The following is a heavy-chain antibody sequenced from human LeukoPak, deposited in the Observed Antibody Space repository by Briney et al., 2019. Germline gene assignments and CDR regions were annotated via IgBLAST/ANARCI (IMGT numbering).Heavy chain of an antibody. V-gene: IGHV4-31*03. CDR1: GGFISSGGYY. D-gene: IGHD3-10*01. J-gene: IGHJ4*02. CDR3: ARSSPYYGFDY. CDR2: IYYSGST. Sequence: PSQTLSLTCTVSGGFISSGGYYWSWIRQHPGKGLEWIGYIYYSGSTYYNPSFKSRVTISVDTSKNQFSLKLSSVTAADTAVYYCARSSPYYGFDYWGQGTLVTVSS.